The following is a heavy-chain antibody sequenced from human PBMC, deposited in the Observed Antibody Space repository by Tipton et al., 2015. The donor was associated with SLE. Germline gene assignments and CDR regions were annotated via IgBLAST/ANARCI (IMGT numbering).Heavy chain of an antibody. V-gene: IGHV4-34*01. CDR2: IDHSGRS. D-gene: IGHD3-3*01. Sequence: TLSLTCAVNGGPFSDYDWSWIRQSPGKGLEWIGEIDHSGRSSYNPSLQSRLTMSVDTSKNHFSLRMSSVTAADTAAYFCARGVRFKYSDFWRSYSYYYMDVWGKGTAVTVSS. J-gene: IGHJ6*03. CDR1: GGPFSDYD. CDR3: ARGVRFKYSDFWRSYSYYYMDV.